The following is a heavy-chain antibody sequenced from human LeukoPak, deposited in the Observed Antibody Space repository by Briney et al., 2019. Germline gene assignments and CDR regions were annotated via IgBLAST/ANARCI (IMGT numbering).Heavy chain of an antibody. J-gene: IGHJ4*02. CDR3: ATGLRLGEFVDY. V-gene: IGHV1-2*02. Sequence: ASVKVSCKASGYTFTGYYMRWVRQAPGQGLEWMGWINPNSGGTNYAQKFQGRVTMTRDTSISTAYMELRSLRSDDTAVYYCATGLRLGEFVDYWGQGTLVTVSS. CDR2: INPNSGGT. CDR1: GYTFTGYY. D-gene: IGHD3-16*01.